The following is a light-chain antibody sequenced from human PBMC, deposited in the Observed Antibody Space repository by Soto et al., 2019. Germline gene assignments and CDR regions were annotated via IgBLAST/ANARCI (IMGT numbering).Light chain of an antibody. V-gene: IGLV2-14*03. Sequence: QSVLTQPASVSASPGQSITISCTGTSSDVGGSNFVSWYQQHPGKPPKLIIYDVATRPSGVSNRFSGSKSGSTAYLIISRLQTEDEADYYCVSFTSSTTYVFGSGTKLTVL. CDR2: DVA. CDR1: SSDVGGSNF. J-gene: IGLJ1*01. CDR3: VSFTSSTTYV.